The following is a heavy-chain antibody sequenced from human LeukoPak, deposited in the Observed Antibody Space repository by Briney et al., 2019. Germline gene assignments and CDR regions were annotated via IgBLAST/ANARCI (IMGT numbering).Heavy chain of an antibody. CDR3: ARGGGTLDY. CDR1: GDSISSYY. V-gene: IGHV4-59*01. Sequence: QVQLQESGPGLVKPSETLSLTCTVSGDSISSYYWSWIRQPPGKGLEWIGYIYDSGKTNYNASLISRVTISVDTSKNQFSLKLTSVTPADTAVYYCARGGGTLDYWGQGTLVTVSS. J-gene: IGHJ4*02. D-gene: IGHD3-16*01. CDR2: IYDSGKT.